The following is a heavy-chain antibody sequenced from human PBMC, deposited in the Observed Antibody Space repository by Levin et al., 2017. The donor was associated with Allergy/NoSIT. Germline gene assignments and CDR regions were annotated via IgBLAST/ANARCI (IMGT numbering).Heavy chain of an antibody. Sequence: PGGSLRLSCAASGFTVSGNYMSWVRQAPGKGLEWVSVFYSGGSTYYADSVKGRFTISRDNSKNTLYLQMNSLRAEDTAVYYCARGLGGYCSGGNCYNDAFDIWGQGTMVTVSS. V-gene: IGHV3-53*01. D-gene: IGHD2-15*01. CDR3: ARGLGGYCSGGNCYNDAFDI. J-gene: IGHJ3*02. CDR1: GFTVSGNY. CDR2: FYSGGST.